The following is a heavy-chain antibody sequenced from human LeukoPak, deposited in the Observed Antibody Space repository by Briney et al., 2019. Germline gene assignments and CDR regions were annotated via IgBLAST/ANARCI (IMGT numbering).Heavy chain of an antibody. J-gene: IGHJ1*01. V-gene: IGHV3-30-3*01. CDR2: ISYDGSNK. Sequence: GGSLRLSCAASGFTFSSYAMHWVRQAPGKGLEWVAVISYDGSNKYYADSVKGRFTISRDNSKNTLYLQMNSLRAEDTAVYYCARGPKRTTGYGSSRWGYFQHWGQGTLVTVSS. D-gene: IGHD6-13*01. CDR1: GFTFSSYA. CDR3: ARGPKRTTGYGSSRWGYFQH.